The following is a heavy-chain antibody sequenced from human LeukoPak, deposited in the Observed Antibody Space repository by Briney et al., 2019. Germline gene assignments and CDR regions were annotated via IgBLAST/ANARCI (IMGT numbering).Heavy chain of an antibody. V-gene: IGHV3-23*01. D-gene: IGHD1-26*01. CDR2: ISGSGGST. CDR1: GFTFSSYA. J-gene: IGHJ4*02. Sequence: GGSLRLSCAASGFTFSSYAMSWVRQAPGKGLEWVSAISGSGGSTYYADSVKGRFTISRDNSKNTLYLQMNSLRDEDTAVYYCASSGSYRFDYWGQGTLVTVPS. CDR3: ASSGSYRFDY.